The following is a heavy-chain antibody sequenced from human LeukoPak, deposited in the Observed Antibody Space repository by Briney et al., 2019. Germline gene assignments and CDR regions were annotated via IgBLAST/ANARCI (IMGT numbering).Heavy chain of an antibody. Sequence: GGSLRLSCAASGFTFSSYSMNWVRQAPGKGLEWVSYISSSSSTIYYADSVKGRFTISRDNAKNSLYLQMNSLRAEDTAVYYCASNGDAYYYYMDVWGKGTTVTVSS. CDR2: ISSSSSTI. D-gene: IGHD3-10*01. CDR3: ASNGDAYYYYMDV. V-gene: IGHV3-48*04. J-gene: IGHJ6*03. CDR1: GFTFSSYS.